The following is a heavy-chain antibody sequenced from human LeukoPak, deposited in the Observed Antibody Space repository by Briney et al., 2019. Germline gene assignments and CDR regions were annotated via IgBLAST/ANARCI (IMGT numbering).Heavy chain of an antibody. J-gene: IGHJ6*02. Sequence: SETLSLTCTVSGGSVTSGTYFWTWIRQPPGKGLEWIGEINHSGSTNYNPSLKSRVTISVDTSKNQFSLKLSSVTAADTAMYYCARGLTIFGVVIGYYYYGMDVWGQGTTVTVSS. V-gene: IGHV4-61*01. D-gene: IGHD3-3*01. CDR1: GGSVTSGTYF. CDR3: ARGLTIFGVVIGYYYYGMDV. CDR2: INHSGST.